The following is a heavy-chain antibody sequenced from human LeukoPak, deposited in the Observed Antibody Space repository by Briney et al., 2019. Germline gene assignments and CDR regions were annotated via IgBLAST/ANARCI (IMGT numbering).Heavy chain of an antibody. J-gene: IGHJ5*02. Sequence: ASVKVSCKASGYTFTSYDINWVRQATGQGLEWMGWMNPNSGNTGYAQKFQGRVTMTRNTSISTAYMELSSLRSEDTAVYYCARSKAVRGVISFWLDPWGQGTLVTVSS. CDR3: ARSKAVRGVISFWLDP. V-gene: IGHV1-8*01. D-gene: IGHD3-10*01. CDR1: GYTFTSYD. CDR2: MNPNSGNT.